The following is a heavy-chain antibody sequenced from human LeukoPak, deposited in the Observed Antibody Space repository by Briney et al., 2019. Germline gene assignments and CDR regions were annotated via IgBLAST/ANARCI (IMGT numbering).Heavy chain of an antibody. D-gene: IGHD3-9*01. CDR3: TTWKYYDILTGLNWFDP. Sequence: GGSLRLSCAASGFTISNAWMKSKTDGGTTDYAAPVKGRFTISRDDSKNTLYLQMNSLKTEDTAVYYCTTWKYYDILTGLNWFDPWGQGTLVTVSS. V-gene: IGHV3-15*01. CDR1: GFTISNAW. CDR2: SKTDGGTT. J-gene: IGHJ5*02.